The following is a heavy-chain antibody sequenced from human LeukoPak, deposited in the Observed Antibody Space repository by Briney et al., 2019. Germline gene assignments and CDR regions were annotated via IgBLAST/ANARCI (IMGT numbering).Heavy chain of an antibody. V-gene: IGHV1-18*01. D-gene: IGHD2-15*01. Sequence: GASVKVSCKGSGHTFISYGISWVRQAPRQGLEWMGWISAYNGNTNYAQTFQGRVTMTTDTSTSTAYMELRSLRSDDTAVYYCARVNPQDSYMDVWGKGTTVTISS. CDR1: GHTFISYG. CDR2: ISAYNGNT. J-gene: IGHJ6*03. CDR3: ARVNPQDSYMDV.